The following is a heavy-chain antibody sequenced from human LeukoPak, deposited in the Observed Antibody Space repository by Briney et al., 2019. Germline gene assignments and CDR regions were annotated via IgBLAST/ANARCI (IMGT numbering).Heavy chain of an antibody. CDR2: INPNSGAT. CDR3: ARAHLIAAAAYNWFDP. D-gene: IGHD6-13*01. Sequence: AAVKESCKASGYTFTAFYMHWVRQTPGQGLEWMGWINPNSGATNYAQKLSCRVTLTRDTSISTAYMELSRLRSDDTAVYYCARAHLIAAAAYNWFDPWGQGTLVPVSS. V-gene: IGHV1-2*02. J-gene: IGHJ5*02. CDR1: GYTFTAFY.